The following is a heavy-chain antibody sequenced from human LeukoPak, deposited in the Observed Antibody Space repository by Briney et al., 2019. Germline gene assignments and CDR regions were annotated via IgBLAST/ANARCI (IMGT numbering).Heavy chain of an antibody. Sequence: ASVKVSCKASAYPFSIYGISWVRQAPRQGLEWMGWISVHNGNTNYAQKFQGRVAMTTDTSTSTAYMELRSLRSDDTAVYYCARDIYGFYYGSGSPTEDYWGQGTLVTVSS. CDR2: ISVHNGNT. D-gene: IGHD3-10*01. J-gene: IGHJ4*02. V-gene: IGHV1-18*04. CDR3: ARDIYGFYYGSGSPTEDY. CDR1: AYPFSIYG.